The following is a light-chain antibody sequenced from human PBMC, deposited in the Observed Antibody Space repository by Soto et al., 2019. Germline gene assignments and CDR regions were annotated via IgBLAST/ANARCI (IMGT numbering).Light chain of an antibody. CDR1: SSNIGQNY. CDR3: GTWDSSLSAVI. J-gene: IGLJ2*01. V-gene: IGLV1-51*01. Sequence: QSVLTQPPSVSAAPGQKVTISCSGSSSNIGQNYVSWYQQLPGTAPERLIYDNSKRPSGIPDRFSGSKSGTSATLGITGLQTGDEADYYCGTWDSSLSAVIFGGGTKLTVL. CDR2: DNS.